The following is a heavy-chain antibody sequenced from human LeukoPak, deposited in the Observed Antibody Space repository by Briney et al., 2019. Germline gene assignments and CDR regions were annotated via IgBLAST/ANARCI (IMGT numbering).Heavy chain of an antibody. CDR2: IYYSGST. D-gene: IGHD5-24*01. J-gene: IGHJ4*02. Sequence: SETLSLTCTVSGGSISSHYWSRIRQPPGKGLEWIGYIYYSGSTNYNPSLKSRVTISVDTSKNQFSLKLSSVTAADTAVYYCASLSDGYNVDYWGQGTLVTVSS. CDR3: ASLSDGYNVDY. V-gene: IGHV4-59*11. CDR1: GGSISSHY.